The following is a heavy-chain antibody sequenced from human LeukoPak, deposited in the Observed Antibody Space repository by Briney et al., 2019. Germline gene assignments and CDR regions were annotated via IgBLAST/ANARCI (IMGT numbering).Heavy chain of an antibody. J-gene: IGHJ3*02. CDR3: ARAYRSGENDAFDI. V-gene: IGHV3-21*01. CDR1: GFTFSSYS. D-gene: IGHD2-15*01. CDR2: ISSSSSYI. Sequence: GGSLRLSCAASGFTFSSYSMNWVRQAPGKGLEWVSSISSSSSYIYYADSVRGRFTISRDNAKNSLYLQMNSLRAEDTAVYYCARAYRSGENDAFDIWGQGTMVTVSS.